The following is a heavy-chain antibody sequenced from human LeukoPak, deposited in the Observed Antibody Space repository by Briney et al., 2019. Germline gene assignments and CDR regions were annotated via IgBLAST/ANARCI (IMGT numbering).Heavy chain of an antibody. CDR1: GGFISSSSYY. Sequence: SETLSLTCTVSGGFISSSSYYWGWFGQPPGKGLEWIGSIYYTGSAYYNPSLKSRVTMSVDTSKNQFSLRLSSVTAADTAVYSCARHPERYSYFDYWGQGTLVTVSS. CDR2: IYYTGSA. CDR3: ARHPERYSYFDY. J-gene: IGHJ4*02. D-gene: IGHD5-18*01. V-gene: IGHV4-39*01.